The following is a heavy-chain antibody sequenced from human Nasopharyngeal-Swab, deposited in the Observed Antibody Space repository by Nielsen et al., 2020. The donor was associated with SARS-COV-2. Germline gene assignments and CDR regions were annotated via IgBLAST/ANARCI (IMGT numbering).Heavy chain of an antibody. J-gene: IGHJ6*02. CDR1: GFSFNSFA. CDR2: ISGGGDST. V-gene: IGHV3-23*01. CDR3: ARNGSLGYSGGWGYGSSPLYNAMDV. D-gene: IGHD6-19*01. Sequence: GESLKISCAASGFSFNSFAMSWVRQAPGKGLEWVSGISGGGDSTHYADSVKGRFTISRDNSRKTLYLQMNSLRAEDTAVYYCARNGSLGYSGGWGYGSSPLYNAMDVWGQGTAVTVSS.